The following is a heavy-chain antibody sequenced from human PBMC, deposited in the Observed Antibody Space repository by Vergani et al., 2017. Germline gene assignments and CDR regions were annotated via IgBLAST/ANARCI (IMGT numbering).Heavy chain of an antibody. D-gene: IGHD3-22*01. CDR1: GYTFTSYG. CDR2: ISAYNGNT. CDR3: ARDRWAYYDSSGYYYFDY. Sequence: QVQLVQSGAEVKKPGASVKVSCKASGYTFTSYGISWVRQAPGQGLEWMGWISAYNGNTNYAQKLQGRVTMTTDTSTSTAYMELRSLRSDDTAVYYCARDRWAYYDSSGYYYFDYWGQGTLVTVSS. J-gene: IGHJ4*02. V-gene: IGHV1-18*01.